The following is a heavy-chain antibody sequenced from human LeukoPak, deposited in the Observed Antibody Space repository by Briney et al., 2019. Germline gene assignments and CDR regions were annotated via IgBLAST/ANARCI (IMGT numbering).Heavy chain of an antibody. Sequence: ASVKVSCKASVYTFTSYDINWVRQATGQGLEWMGWMNPNSGNTGYAQKFQGRVTMTRNTSIRTPYMELSSLRSEHTAVYYCARLNYYDRSGYYYGYRYSGQGTLLPVSS. CDR3: ARLNYYDRSGYYYGYRY. CDR2: MNPNSGNT. V-gene: IGHV1-8*01. D-gene: IGHD3-22*01. J-gene: IGHJ4*02. CDR1: VYTFTSYD.